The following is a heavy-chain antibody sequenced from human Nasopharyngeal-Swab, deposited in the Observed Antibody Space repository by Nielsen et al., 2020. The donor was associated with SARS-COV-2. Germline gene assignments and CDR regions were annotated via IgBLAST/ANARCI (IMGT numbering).Heavy chain of an antibody. Sequence: GESLKISCAASGFTFSSYGMHWVRQAPGKGLEWVAVISYDGSNKYYADSVKGRFTISRDNSKNTLYLQMNSLRAEDTAVYYCAKDSYYYGSGSSMGRFDPWGQGTLVTVSS. CDR3: AKDSYYYGSGSSMGRFDP. J-gene: IGHJ5*02. CDR1: GFTFSSYG. V-gene: IGHV3-30*18. CDR2: ISYDGSNK. D-gene: IGHD3-10*01.